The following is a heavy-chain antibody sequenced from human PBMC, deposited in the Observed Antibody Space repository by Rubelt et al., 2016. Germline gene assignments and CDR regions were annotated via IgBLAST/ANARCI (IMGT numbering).Heavy chain of an antibody. CDR2: INHSGST. J-gene: IGHJ4*02. V-gene: IGHV4-34*01. Sequence: QVQLQQWGAGLLKPSETLSLTCAVYGGSFSTYYWSWIRQPPGKGLEWIGEINHSGSTNYNPSLKSRVTISVETSKNHFSLRLISVTAAETAVYYCARGYGSGTYWFDYWGQGTLVTVAS. CDR3: ARGYGSGTYWFDY. D-gene: IGHD3-10*01. CDR1: GGSFSTYY.